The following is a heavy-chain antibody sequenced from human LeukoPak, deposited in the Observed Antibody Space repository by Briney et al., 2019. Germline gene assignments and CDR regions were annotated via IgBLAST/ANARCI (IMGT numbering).Heavy chain of an antibody. Sequence: GGSLRLSCAASGFTFSSYGVSWVRQAPGKGLEWVSAISGSGGSTYYADSVKGRFTISRDNSKNTLYLQMNSLRAEDTAVYYCAKDRGGGSYYLDYWGQGTLVTVSS. D-gene: IGHD1-26*01. CDR2: ISGSGGST. CDR1: GFTFSSYG. V-gene: IGHV3-23*01. CDR3: AKDRGGGSYYLDY. J-gene: IGHJ4*02.